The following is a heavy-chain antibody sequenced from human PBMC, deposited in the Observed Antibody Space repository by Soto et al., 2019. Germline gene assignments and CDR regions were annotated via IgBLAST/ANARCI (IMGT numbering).Heavy chain of an antibody. Sequence: PSETLSLTCTVSGGSISSGGYYWSWIRQHPGKGLEWIGYIYYSGSTNYNPSLKSRVTISVDTSKNQFSLKLSSVTAADTAVYYCARVSGLLWFGELLYGMDVWGQGTTVTAP. CDR3: ARVSGLLWFGELLYGMDV. V-gene: IGHV4-61*08. CDR2: IYYSGST. J-gene: IGHJ6*02. CDR1: GGSISSGGYY. D-gene: IGHD3-10*01.